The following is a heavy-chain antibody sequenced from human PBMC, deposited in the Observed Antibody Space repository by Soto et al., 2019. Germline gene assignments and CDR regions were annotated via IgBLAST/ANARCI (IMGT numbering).Heavy chain of an antibody. Sequence: SETLSLTCTVSGGSISSGDYYWSWIRQPPGKGLEWVGYIYYSGIPNYNPSLKSRVTISVDTSKNQLSLKLRSVTAADTAVYYCARVGTAMVHFDSWGQGTLVTVSS. V-gene: IGHV4-61*08. CDR1: GGSISSGDYY. J-gene: IGHJ4*02. D-gene: IGHD5-18*01. CDR2: IYYSGIP. CDR3: ARVGTAMVHFDS.